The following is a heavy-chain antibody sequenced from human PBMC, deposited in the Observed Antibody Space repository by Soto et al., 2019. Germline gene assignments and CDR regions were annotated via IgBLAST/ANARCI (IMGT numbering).Heavy chain of an antibody. J-gene: IGHJ4*02. V-gene: IGHV3-30-3*01. CDR3: AREFGYCSGGSCYSDY. CDR2: ISYDGSNK. CDR1: GFTFSSYA. D-gene: IGHD2-15*01. Sequence: GGSLRLSCAASGFTFSSYAMHWVRQAPGKGLEWVAVISYDGSNKYYADSVKGRFTISRDNSKNTLYLQMNSLRAEDTAVYYCAREFGYCSGGSCYSDYWGQGTLVTVSS.